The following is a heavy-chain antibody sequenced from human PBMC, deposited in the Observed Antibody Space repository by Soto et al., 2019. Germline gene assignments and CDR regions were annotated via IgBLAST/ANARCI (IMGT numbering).Heavy chain of an antibody. CDR1: GFTFSSYA. CDR2: ISYDGSNK. V-gene: IGHV3-30-3*01. D-gene: IGHD6-13*01. Sequence: QVQLVESGGGVVQPGRSLRLSCAASGFTFSSYAMHWVRQAPGKGLEWVAVISYDGSNKYYADSVKGRFTISRDNSKNTVYLQMNSLRAEDTAVYYCARGVIVGYSSSWSTLRTRTNFDIWGQGTMVTVSS. J-gene: IGHJ3*02. CDR3: ARGVIVGYSSSWSTLRTRTNFDI.